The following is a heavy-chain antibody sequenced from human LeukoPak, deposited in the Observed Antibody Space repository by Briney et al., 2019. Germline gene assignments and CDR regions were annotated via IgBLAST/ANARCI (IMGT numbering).Heavy chain of an antibody. CDR1: GGSISSSSYY. V-gene: IGHV4-39*02. J-gene: IGHJ4*02. CDR2: IYYSGST. CDR3: ARERDYDILTGYYIPASFDY. Sequence: PSETLSLTCTVSGGSISSSSYYWGWIRQPPGKGLEWIGSIYYSGSTYYNPSLKSRVTISVDTSKNQFSLKLSSVTAADTAVYYCARERDYDILTGYYIPASFDYWGQGTLVTVSS. D-gene: IGHD3-9*01.